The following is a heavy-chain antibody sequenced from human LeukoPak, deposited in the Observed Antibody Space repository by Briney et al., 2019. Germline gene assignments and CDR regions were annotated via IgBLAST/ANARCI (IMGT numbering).Heavy chain of an antibody. CDR1: GYSFTSYW. CDR3: ARPYYYDSSGYYPYYFDY. V-gene: IGHV5-51*01. Sequence: GESLKISCKGSGYSFTSYWIGWVRQMPGKGLEWMGIIYPGDSDTRYSPSFQGQVTILADKSISTAYLQWSSLKASDTAMYYCARPYYYDSSGYYPYYFDYWGQGTLVTVSS. CDR2: IYPGDSDT. J-gene: IGHJ4*02. D-gene: IGHD3-22*01.